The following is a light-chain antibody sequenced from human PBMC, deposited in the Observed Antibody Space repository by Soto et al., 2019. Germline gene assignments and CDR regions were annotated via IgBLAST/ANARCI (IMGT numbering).Light chain of an antibody. V-gene: IGLV1-40*01. Sequence: QSVLTQPPSVSGAPGQRVTISCTGSSSNIGAGYDVHWYQQLPGTAPKLLIYGNSNRPSGVPDRFSGSKSGTSASLAITGIQAEDEADYYCQSYDSSLSGWLFGGGTKVTVL. CDR3: QSYDSSLSGWL. CDR2: GNS. CDR1: SSNIGAGYD. J-gene: IGLJ3*02.